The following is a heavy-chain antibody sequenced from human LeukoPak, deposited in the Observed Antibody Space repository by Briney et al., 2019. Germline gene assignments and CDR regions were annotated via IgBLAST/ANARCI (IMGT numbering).Heavy chain of an antibody. J-gene: IGHJ5*02. CDR1: GFTFSSYA. D-gene: IGHD3-10*01. V-gene: IGHV3-23*01. CDR3: AKQPLQLLWFGNNWFDA. CDR2: ISGSGGST. Sequence: PGGSLRLSCAASGFTFSSYAMSWVRQAPGKGLEWVSAISGSGGSTYYADSVKGRFTISRDNSKNTLYLQMNSLRAEDTAVYYCAKQPLQLLWFGNNWFDAWGQGTLVTVSS.